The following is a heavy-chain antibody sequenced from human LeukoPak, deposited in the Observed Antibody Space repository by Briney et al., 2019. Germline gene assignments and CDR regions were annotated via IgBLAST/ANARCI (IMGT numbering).Heavy chain of an antibody. Sequence: HPGASLRLSCAASGFTFTNYAMYWVRQAPGKGLEWVSAVSGRDDSTYYADSVKGRFTISRDTSENTLYLQMNSLRAEDTAVYYRAKWGDYDILTGYYDPDYWGQGTLVTVSS. V-gene: IGHV3-23*01. CDR1: GFTFTNYA. J-gene: IGHJ4*02. CDR2: VSGRDDST. CDR3: AKWGDYDILTGYYDPDY. D-gene: IGHD3-9*01.